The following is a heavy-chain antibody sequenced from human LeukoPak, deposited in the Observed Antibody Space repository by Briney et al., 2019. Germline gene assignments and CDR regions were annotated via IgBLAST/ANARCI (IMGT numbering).Heavy chain of an antibody. J-gene: IGHJ3*02. D-gene: IGHD1-7*01. V-gene: IGHV4-4*07. Sequence: PSETLSLTCTVSGGSISSYYWSWIRQPAGKELEWIGRIYTSGSTNYIPSLKSRVTMSVDTSKIQFALKLSSVTAADTAVYYWARDGTTNAFDMWGEGTMVSVSS. CDR1: GGSISSYY. CDR2: IYTSGST. CDR3: ARDGTTNAFDM.